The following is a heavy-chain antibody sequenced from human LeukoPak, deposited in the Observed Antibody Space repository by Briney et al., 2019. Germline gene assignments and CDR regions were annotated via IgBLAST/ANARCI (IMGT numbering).Heavy chain of an antibody. D-gene: IGHD4-17*01. CDR1: GFTVSSNY. Sequence: GGSLRLSCAASGFTVSSNYMSWVRQAPGKGLEWVSAISGSGGSTYYADSVKGRFTISRDNSKNTLYLQMNSLRAEDTAVYYCAKEPSLYGPNDYWGQGTLVTVSS. J-gene: IGHJ4*02. CDR3: AKEPSLYGPNDY. V-gene: IGHV3-23*01. CDR2: ISGSGGST.